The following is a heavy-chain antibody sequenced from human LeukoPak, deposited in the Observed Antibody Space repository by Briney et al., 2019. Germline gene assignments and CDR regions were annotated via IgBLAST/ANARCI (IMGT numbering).Heavy chain of an antibody. CDR2: IFPDDSDT. Sequence: GESPKISCKGSGYTFTTYWIGWVRQMPGKGLESMGIIFPDDSDTRYSPSFQGQVTISADKSISTAYLQWSSLKASDTAMYYCARRGGTTVTTRDALDIWGQGTMVTVSS. J-gene: IGHJ3*02. CDR3: ARRGGTTVTTRDALDI. D-gene: IGHD4-17*01. CDR1: GYTFTTYW. V-gene: IGHV5-51*01.